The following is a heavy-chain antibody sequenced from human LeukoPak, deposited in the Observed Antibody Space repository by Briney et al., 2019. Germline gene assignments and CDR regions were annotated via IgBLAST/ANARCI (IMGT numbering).Heavy chain of an antibody. J-gene: IGHJ4*02. V-gene: IGHV3-23*01. CDR2: ISGSGGST. CDR1: GFTFSSYW. CDR3: AKNYYDSSGYYYFDY. D-gene: IGHD3-22*01. Sequence: PGGSLRLSCADSGFTFSSYWMHWVRQAPGKGLEWVSAISGSGGSTYYADSVKGRFTISRDNSKNTLYLQMNSLRAEDTAVYYCAKNYYDSSGYYYFDYWGQGTLVTVSS.